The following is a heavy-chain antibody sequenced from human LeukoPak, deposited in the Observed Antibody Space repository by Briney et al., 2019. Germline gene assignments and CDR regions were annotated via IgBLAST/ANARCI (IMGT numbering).Heavy chain of an antibody. CDR2: ISSSGSTI. D-gene: IGHD1-26*01. V-gene: IGHV3-48*04. CDR1: GFTFSSYS. CDR3: ARDLDLGSGSYDYYYGMDV. Sequence: GGSLRLSCAASGFTFSSYSMNWVRQAPGKGLEWVSYISSSGSTIYYADSVKGRFTISRDNAKNSLYLQMNSLRAEDTAVYYCARDLDLGSGSYDYYYGMDVWGQGTMVTVSS. J-gene: IGHJ6*02.